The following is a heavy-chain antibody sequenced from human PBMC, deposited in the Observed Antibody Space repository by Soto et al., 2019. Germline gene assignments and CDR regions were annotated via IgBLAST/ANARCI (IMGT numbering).Heavy chain of an antibody. V-gene: IGHV4-31*03. J-gene: IGHJ6*02. CDR1: GGSISSGGYY. D-gene: IGHD4-17*01. Sequence: SETLSLTCTVSGGSISSGGYYWSWIRHHPGKGLEWIGYIYYSGSTYYNPSLKSRVTISVDTSKNQFSLKLSSVTAADTAVYYCARWKHEGSYGGNSHGMDVWGQGTPVTV. CDR3: ARWKHEGSYGGNSHGMDV. CDR2: IYYSGST.